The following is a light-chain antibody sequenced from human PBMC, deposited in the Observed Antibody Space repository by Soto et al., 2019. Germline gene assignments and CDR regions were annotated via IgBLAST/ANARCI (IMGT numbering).Light chain of an antibody. CDR2: EVF. J-gene: IGLJ2*01. CDR1: SSDVGGYNY. CDR3: TSCTSNYDLI. Sequence: QSALTQPASVSGSPGQSITISCTGTSSDVGGYNYVSWYQQHPGTAPKLVIYEVFKRPSGVPHRFSGAKSGNTASLTVSGLQAEDEADYYCTSCTSNYDLIFGGGTKVTVL. V-gene: IGLV2-8*01.